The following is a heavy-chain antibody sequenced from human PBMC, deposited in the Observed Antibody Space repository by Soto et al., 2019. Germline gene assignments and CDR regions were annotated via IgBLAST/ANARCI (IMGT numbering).Heavy chain of an antibody. CDR1: GFTFSSYG. CDR2: IWYDGSNK. D-gene: IGHD5-12*01. V-gene: IGHV3-33*01. CDR3: ARDASYSGYDSGPGY. Sequence: GGSLRLSCAASGFTFSSYGMHWVRQAPGKGLEWVAVIWYDGSNKYYADSVKGRFTISRDNSKNTLYLQMNSLRAEDTAVYYCARDASYSGYDSGPGYWGQGTLVTVSS. J-gene: IGHJ4*02.